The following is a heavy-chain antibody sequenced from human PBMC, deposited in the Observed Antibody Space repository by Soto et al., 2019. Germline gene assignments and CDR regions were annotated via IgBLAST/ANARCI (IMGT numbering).Heavy chain of an antibody. D-gene: IGHD6-13*01. CDR2: INNNGGST. V-gene: IGHV3-64*01. J-gene: IGHJ4*02. Sequence: EVQLVESGGGLVQPGGSLRLSCAASGFTFSSYAMHWVRQAPGKGLEYVSTINNNGGSTYYANSVKGRFTISRDNSKNTLYLQMGRLRAEDRAVYYCATTLAAAGGYYFNYWGQGTLVTVSS. CDR3: ATTLAAAGGYYFNY. CDR1: GFTFSSYA.